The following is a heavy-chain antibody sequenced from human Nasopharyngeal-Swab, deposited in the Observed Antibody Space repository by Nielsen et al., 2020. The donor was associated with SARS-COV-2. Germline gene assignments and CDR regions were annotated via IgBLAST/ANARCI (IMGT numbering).Heavy chain of an antibody. Sequence: GGSLRLSCAASGFTFSSYSMNWVRQAPGKGLEWVSSISSSSSYIYYADSVKGRFTISRDNAKNSPYLQMNSLRAEDTAVYYCARDPGLVSFDYWGQGTLVTVSS. V-gene: IGHV3-21*01. CDR3: ARDPGLVSFDY. CDR1: GFTFSSYS. D-gene: IGHD6-19*01. J-gene: IGHJ4*02. CDR2: ISSSSSYI.